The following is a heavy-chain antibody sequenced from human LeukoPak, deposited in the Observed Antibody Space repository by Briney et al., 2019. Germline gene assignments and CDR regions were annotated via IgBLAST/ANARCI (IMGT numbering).Heavy chain of an antibody. CDR1: GGSISSGGYY. V-gene: IGHV4-31*03. Sequence: SETLSLTCTVSGGSISSGGYYWSWIRQHPGKGLEWIGYIYYSGSTYYNPSLKSRVTISVDTSKNQFSLKLSSVTAADTAVYYCAGTIYDILTGYYGYFDYWGQGTLVTVSS. CDR2: IYYSGST. CDR3: AGTIYDILTGYYGYFDY. J-gene: IGHJ4*02. D-gene: IGHD3-9*01.